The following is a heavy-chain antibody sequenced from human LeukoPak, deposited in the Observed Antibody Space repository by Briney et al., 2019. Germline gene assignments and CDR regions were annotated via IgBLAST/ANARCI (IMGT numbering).Heavy chain of an antibody. D-gene: IGHD5-18*01. V-gene: IGHV4-59*08. CDR2: IYYSGST. Sequence: SETLSLTCTVSGGSISSFYWNWIRQPPGKGLEWIGFIYYSGSTNYNPSLKSRVTISVDTSKNQFSLKLSSVTAADTAVYYCARMGYSYGDKFDYWGQGTLVTVSS. J-gene: IGHJ4*02. CDR3: ARMGYSYGDKFDY. CDR1: GGSISSFY.